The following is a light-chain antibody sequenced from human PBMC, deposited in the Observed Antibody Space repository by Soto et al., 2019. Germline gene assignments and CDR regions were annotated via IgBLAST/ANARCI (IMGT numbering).Light chain of an antibody. CDR3: QQYSAYPWT. Sequence: DIQMTQSPSTLSASVGDRVTITCRASQSISSWLAGYQQKPGKAPKLLIYKASTLESGVPSNFSGSGSGTEFSLTISSLQPEDFATYYCQQYSAYPWTFGQGTKVDVK. V-gene: IGKV1-5*03. CDR2: KAS. J-gene: IGKJ1*01. CDR1: QSISSW.